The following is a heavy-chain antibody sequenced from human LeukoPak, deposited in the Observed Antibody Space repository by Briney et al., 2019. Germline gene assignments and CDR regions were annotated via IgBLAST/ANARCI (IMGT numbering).Heavy chain of an antibody. CDR1: GGSLSSRGDH. CDR2: IHYSGSS. CDR3: ARRSGSFQKAFDY. D-gene: IGHD1-26*01. V-gene: IGHV4-39*01. J-gene: IGHJ4*02. Sequence: PSETLSLTCTVSGGSLSSRGDHWGWIRQPPGKGLEYVGSIHYSGSSFYNPSLKSRVTISVDTSQNQFSLRLNSVTAADTAVYYCARRSGSFQKAFDYWGQGSLVTVSS.